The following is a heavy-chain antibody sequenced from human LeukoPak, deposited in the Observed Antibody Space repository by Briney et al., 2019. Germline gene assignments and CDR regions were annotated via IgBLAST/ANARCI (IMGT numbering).Heavy chain of an antibody. V-gene: IGHV3-23*01. J-gene: IGHJ4*02. CDR1: GFIFRNYA. CDR3: AKWGDYGILTGYYVSDF. CDR2: ITGSGDTT. D-gene: IGHD3-9*01. Sequence: GGSLRLSCAASGFIFRNYAMSWVRQAPGKGLEWVSAITGSGDTTYYADSVKGRFTISRDNSKNTLYVEMNTLRAEDTAVYYYAKWGDYGILTGYYVSDFWGQGTLVTVSS.